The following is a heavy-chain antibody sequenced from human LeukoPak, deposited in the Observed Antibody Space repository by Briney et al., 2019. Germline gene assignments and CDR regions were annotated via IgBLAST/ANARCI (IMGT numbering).Heavy chain of an antibody. CDR2: VSFGSSYI. V-gene: IGHV3-21*06. CDR1: GFTFKDYT. D-gene: IGHD4-17*01. Sequence: GSLRLSCAASGFTFKDYTMNWVRQSPGKGLQWVSYVSFGSSYISYADSLKGRFTISRDDAKSSLYLEMTSLRTDDTAVYYCARASTEYAVTDGFDTWGPGTLVTVSS. J-gene: IGHJ5*02. CDR3: ARASTEYAVTDGFDT.